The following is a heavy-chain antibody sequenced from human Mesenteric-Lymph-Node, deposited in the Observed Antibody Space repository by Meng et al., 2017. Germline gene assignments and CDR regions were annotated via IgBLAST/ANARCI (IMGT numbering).Heavy chain of an antibody. CDR1: GFTFSSYW. CDR3: ARYTGYSSGWYGEENYFDY. CDR2: ISAYNGNT. Sequence: GESLKISCVASGFTFSSYWMSWVRQAPGQGLEWMGWISAYNGNTNYAQKLQGRVTMTTDTSTSTAYMELRSLRSDDTAVYYCARYTGYSSGWYGEENYFDYWGQGTLVTVSS. J-gene: IGHJ4*02. V-gene: IGHV1-18*01. D-gene: IGHD6-19*01.